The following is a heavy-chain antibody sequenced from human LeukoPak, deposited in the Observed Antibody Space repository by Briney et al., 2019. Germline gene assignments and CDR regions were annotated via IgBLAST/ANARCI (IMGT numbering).Heavy chain of an antibody. V-gene: IGHV4-61*02. CDR2: IYTSGST. D-gene: IGHD3-10*01. J-gene: IGHJ3*02. CDR3: ARGRSPQAPLPDAFDI. Sequence: PSQTLSLTCTVSGGSISSGSYYWSWIRQPAGKGLEWIGRIYTSGSTNYNPSLKSRVTISADMSKNQFSLKLSSVTAADTAVYYCARGRSPQAPLPDAFDIWGQGTMVTVSS. CDR1: GGSISSGSYY.